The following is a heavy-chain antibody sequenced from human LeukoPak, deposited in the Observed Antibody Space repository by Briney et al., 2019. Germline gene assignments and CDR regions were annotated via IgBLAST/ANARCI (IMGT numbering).Heavy chain of an antibody. CDR3: ARVDGVVTSLDP. CDR1: GGSISSYY. Sequence: TSETLSLTCTVSGGSISSYYWSWIRQPPGKGLEWIGYIYYIGSTNYNPSLKSRVTMSVDTSKNQFSLKLSSVTAADTAVYYCARVDGVVTSLDPWGQGTLVTVSS. CDR2: IYYIGST. J-gene: IGHJ5*02. D-gene: IGHD3-3*01. V-gene: IGHV4-59*08.